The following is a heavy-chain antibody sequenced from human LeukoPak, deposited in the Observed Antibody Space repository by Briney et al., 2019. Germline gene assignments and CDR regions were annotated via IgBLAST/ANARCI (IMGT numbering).Heavy chain of an antibody. CDR3: ARGDYDFWSGYYTGNWFDP. V-gene: IGHV1-46*03. J-gene: IGHJ5*02. D-gene: IGHD3-3*01. CDR2: INRSGGST. CDR1: GYTFTSYY. Sequence: ASVKVSCKASGYTFTSYYMHWVRQAPGQGLEWMGIINRSGGSTSYAQKFQGRVTMTRDTSTSTVYMELGSLRSEDTAVYYCARGDYDFWSGYYTGNWFDPWGQGTLVTVSS.